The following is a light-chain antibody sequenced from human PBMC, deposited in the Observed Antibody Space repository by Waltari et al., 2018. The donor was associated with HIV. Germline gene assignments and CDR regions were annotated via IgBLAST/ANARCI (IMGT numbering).Light chain of an antibody. J-gene: IGLJ3*02. V-gene: IGLV3-21*01. Sequence: SYVLTQPPSVSVAPGKTATITCGGNNIGFKSVHWYQQRPGQAPVLVISYDSDRPSGSPERCAGSNCGNTATLTISRVEGGDEATYSCQVWEINSDHPWVFGGGTKLTVL. CDR3: QVWEINSDHPWV. CDR1: NIGFKS. CDR2: YDS.